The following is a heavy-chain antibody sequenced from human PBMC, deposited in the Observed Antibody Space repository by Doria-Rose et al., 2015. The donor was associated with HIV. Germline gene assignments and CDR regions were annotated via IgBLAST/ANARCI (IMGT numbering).Heavy chain of an antibody. CDR3: AREPQSGITGTYAFDI. Sequence: QVQLVQSGGGLVKPGGSLRLSCAASGFTFSDYYMSWIRQAPGKGLEWVSSISSSGSTIYYADSVKGRFTISRDNAKNSLYLQMNSLRAEDTAVLYCAREPQSGITGTYAFDIWGQGIMVTVSS. D-gene: IGHD1-20*01. CDR2: ISSSGSTI. J-gene: IGHJ3*02. CDR1: GFTFSDYY. V-gene: IGHV3-11*04.